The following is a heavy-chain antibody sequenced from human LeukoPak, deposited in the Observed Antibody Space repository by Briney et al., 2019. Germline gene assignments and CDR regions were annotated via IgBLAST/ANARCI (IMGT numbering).Heavy chain of an antibody. CDR3: AKSNGMTTVTNRNYYYYGMDV. V-gene: IGHV3-23*01. D-gene: IGHD4-11*01. J-gene: IGHJ6*02. Sequence: PGGSLRLSCAASGFTFSSYSMNWVRQAPGKGLEWVSAISGSGGSTYYADSVKGRFTISRDNSKNTLYLQMNSLRAEDTAVYYCAKSNGMTTVTNRNYYYYGMDVWGQGTTVTVSS. CDR2: ISGSGGST. CDR1: GFTFSSYS.